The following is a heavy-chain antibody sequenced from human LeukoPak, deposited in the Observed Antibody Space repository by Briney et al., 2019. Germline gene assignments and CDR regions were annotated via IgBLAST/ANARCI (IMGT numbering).Heavy chain of an antibody. CDR2: INPNSGGT. V-gene: IGHV1-2*04. CDR3: AREWGEGVVVPAAISSWFDP. J-gene: IGHJ5*02. Sequence: ASVKVSCKASGYTFTGYYMHWVRQAPGQGLEWMGWINPNSGGTNYAQKFQGWVTMTRDTSISTAYMELSSLRSEDTAVYYCAREWGEGVVVPAAISSWFDPWGQGTLVTVSS. CDR1: GYTFTGYY. D-gene: IGHD2-2*01.